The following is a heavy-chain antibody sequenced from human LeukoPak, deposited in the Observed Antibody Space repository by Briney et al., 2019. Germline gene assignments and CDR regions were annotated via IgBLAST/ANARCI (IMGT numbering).Heavy chain of an antibody. D-gene: IGHD5-18*01. CDR3: ATEGYTYGHHSFDS. CDR1: GFTFSSYA. Sequence: GGSLRLSCVASGFTFSSYAMSWVRQAPGKGLEWVSSISGSGSSSYYADSVKGRFTISRDNSKSTLNVQMNSLETEDTAVYYCATEGYTYGHHSFDSWGQGTLVTVYS. J-gene: IGHJ4*02. CDR2: ISGSGSSS. V-gene: IGHV3-23*01.